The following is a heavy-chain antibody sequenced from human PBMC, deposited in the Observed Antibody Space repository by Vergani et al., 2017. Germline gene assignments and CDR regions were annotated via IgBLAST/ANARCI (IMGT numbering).Heavy chain of an antibody. CDR3: ARDGYCSSTSCRIHYMDV. J-gene: IGHJ6*03. CDR1: GGTFSSYA. V-gene: IGHV1-69*01. CDR2: IIPIFGTA. Sequence: QVQLVQSGAEVKKPGSSVKVSCKASGGTFSSYAISWVRQAPGQGLEWMGGIIPIFGTANYAQKFQGRVTSTADESTSTAYMELSSLRSEDTAVYYGARDGYCSSTSCRIHYMDVWGKGTTVTVSS. D-gene: IGHD2-2*01.